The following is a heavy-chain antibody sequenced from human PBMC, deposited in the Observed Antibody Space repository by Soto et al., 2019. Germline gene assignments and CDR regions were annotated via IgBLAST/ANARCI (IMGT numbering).Heavy chain of an antibody. D-gene: IGHD3-10*01. CDR2: IYWDNDK. Sequence: QITLKESGPTLVKPTQTLTLTCSFSGFSLSTTGVGVGWIRQSPGKALEWLAIIYWDNDKRYSPSLKSRVTITKDTSKNQVVLTVTNMDPVDTGTYYCARSLWLGELHWGQGALVTVSS. J-gene: IGHJ4*02. CDR3: ARSLWLGELH. V-gene: IGHV2-5*02. CDR1: GFSLSTTGVG.